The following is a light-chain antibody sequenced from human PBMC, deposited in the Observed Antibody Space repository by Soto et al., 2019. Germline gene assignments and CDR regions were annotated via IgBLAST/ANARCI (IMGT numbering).Light chain of an antibody. CDR2: EVT. CDR3: CSFTSGNPAYV. J-gene: IGLJ1*01. CDR1: SSDIGGYNY. Sequence: QSALTQPGSVSGSPGQSITISCTGTSSDIGGYNYVSWYQQHPGKAPKLMIYEVTNRPSGVSTRFSGSKSGNTASLTISGLQADDDADEYCCSFTSGNPAYVFGTGTKLTVL. V-gene: IGLV2-14*01.